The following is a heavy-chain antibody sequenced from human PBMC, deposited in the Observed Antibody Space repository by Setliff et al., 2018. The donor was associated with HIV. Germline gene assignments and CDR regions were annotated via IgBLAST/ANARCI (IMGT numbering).Heavy chain of an antibody. V-gene: IGHV4-31*03. CDR1: GDPINSGNYY. D-gene: IGHD3-22*01. CDR2: IYYSGST. J-gene: IGHJ4*02. Sequence: PSETLSLTCTVSGDPINSGNYYWSWIRQHPGKGLEWIGYIYYSGSTYYSPSLKSRVTISEDTSKNQFSLKMRSVTAADTALYFCALLEVPLIEGISPALWGQGTLVTVSS. CDR3: ALLEVPLIEGISPAL.